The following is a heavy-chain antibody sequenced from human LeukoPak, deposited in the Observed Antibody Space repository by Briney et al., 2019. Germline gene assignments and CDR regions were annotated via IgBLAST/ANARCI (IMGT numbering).Heavy chain of an antibody. Sequence: GESLKISCKGSGYSFTSYWIGWVRQMPGKGLEWMGIIYPGDSDTRYSPSFQGQVTISADKSISTAYLQWSSLKASDTAMYYCARPYCSSTSCHNHFDYWGQGTLVTVSS. V-gene: IGHV5-51*01. J-gene: IGHJ4*02. D-gene: IGHD2-2*01. CDR3: ARPYCSSTSCHNHFDY. CDR2: IYPGDSDT. CDR1: GYSFTSYW.